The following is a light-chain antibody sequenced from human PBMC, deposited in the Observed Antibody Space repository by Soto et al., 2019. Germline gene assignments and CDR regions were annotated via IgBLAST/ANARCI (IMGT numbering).Light chain of an antibody. CDR3: QQYNNLPPDT. J-gene: IGKJ2*01. CDR2: GAS. CDR1: QSVNNN. V-gene: IGKV3-15*01. Sequence: EIILTQSPASLSVSPGERATLSCRASQSVNNNLAWYQQKPGQAPRLLISGASTRATGIPGRFRGSGSGTEFTLPITSLQSEDFAVYFCQQYNNLPPDTFGQGTKLEIK.